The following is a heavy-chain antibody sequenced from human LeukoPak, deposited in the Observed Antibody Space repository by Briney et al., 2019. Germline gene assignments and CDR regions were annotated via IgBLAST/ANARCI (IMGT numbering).Heavy chain of an antibody. CDR3: ASTYGDYELSYGMDV. J-gene: IGHJ6*02. CDR2: IYHSGST. D-gene: IGHD4-17*01. CDR1: GGSISSSNW. Sequence: PSETLPLTCAVSGGSISSSNWWSWVRQPPGKGLEWIGEIYHSGSTNYNPSLKSRVTISVDKSKNQFSLKLSSVTAADTAVYYCASTYGDYELSYGMDVWGQGTTVTVSS. V-gene: IGHV4-4*02.